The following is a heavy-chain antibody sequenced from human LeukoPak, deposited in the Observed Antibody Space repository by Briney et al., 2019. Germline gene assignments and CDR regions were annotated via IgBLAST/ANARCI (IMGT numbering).Heavy chain of an antibody. V-gene: IGHV1-69*01. CDR2: IIPIFGTA. J-gene: IGHJ5*02. CDR3: ARCLGFGMVRGVIVDNWFDP. D-gene: IGHD3-10*01. CDR1: GGTFSSYA. Sequence: SVKVSCKASGGTFSSYAISWVRQAPGQGLEWMGGIIPIFGTANYAQKFQGRVTITADESTSTAYMELSSLRSEDTAVYYCARCLGFGMVRGVIVDNWFDPWGQGTLVTVSS.